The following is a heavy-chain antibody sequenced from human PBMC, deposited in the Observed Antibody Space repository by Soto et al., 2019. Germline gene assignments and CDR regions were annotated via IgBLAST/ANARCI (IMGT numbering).Heavy chain of an antibody. Sequence: ASVKVSCKASGGTFSSYAISWVRQAPGQGLEWMGGIIPIFGTANYAQKFQGRVTITADESTSTAYMELSSLRSEDTAVYYCGGNSGLGSGMDVWGQGPTVTVSS. D-gene: IGHD2-21*02. CDR1: GGTFSSYA. CDR2: IIPIFGTA. J-gene: IGHJ6*02. V-gene: IGHV1-69*13. CDR3: GGNSGLGSGMDV.